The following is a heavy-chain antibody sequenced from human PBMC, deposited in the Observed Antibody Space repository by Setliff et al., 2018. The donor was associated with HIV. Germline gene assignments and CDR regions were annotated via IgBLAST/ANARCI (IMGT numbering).Heavy chain of an antibody. Sequence: ASVKVSCKASGYSFTSYAISWVRQAPGQGLEWMAWISPNSGYTLFAQNFQGRVTMTIDTSTSTVYMDLRSLTSDDTGVYYCGRVPYKSAWFSGGHNPFDVWGQGTMVTVSS. CDR3: GRVPYKSAWFSGGHNPFDV. CDR1: GYSFTSYA. CDR2: ISPNSGYT. D-gene: IGHD6-19*01. V-gene: IGHV1-18*01. J-gene: IGHJ3*01.